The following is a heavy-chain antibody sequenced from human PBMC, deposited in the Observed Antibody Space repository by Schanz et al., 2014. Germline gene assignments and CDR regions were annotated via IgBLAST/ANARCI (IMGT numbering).Heavy chain of an antibody. CDR3: ATDYSGGGCHI. V-gene: IGHV3-64*01. CDR1: GFTFSTYA. Sequence: EVQLVESGGGLVQPGGSLRLSCAASGFTFSTYAMHWVRQAPGKGLEFVSAISSDGGSTYYANSVKGRFTISRDNSKNTVYLQMNSLRAEDTALYFCATDYSGGGCHIWGQGTMVTVSS. D-gene: IGHD6-19*01. CDR2: ISSDGGST. J-gene: IGHJ3*02.